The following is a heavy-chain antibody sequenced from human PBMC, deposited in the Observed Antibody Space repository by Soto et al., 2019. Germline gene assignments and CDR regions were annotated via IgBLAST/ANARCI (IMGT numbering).Heavy chain of an antibody. V-gene: IGHV4-31*03. CDR2: IYYSGST. CDR1: GGSISSGVYY. Sequence: PSETLSITCTVSGGSISSGVYYWSWIRQHPGKGLEWIGYIYYSGSTYYNPSLKSRVTISVDTSKNQFSLKLSSVTAADTAVYYCARGSPTMVRGVISRFRGGMDVWGQGTKVTVSS. J-gene: IGHJ6*02. D-gene: IGHD3-10*01. CDR3: ARGSPTMVRGVISRFRGGMDV.